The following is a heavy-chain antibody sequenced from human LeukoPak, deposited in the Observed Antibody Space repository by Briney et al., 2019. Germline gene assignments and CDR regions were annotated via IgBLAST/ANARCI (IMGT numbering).Heavy chain of an antibody. J-gene: IGHJ4*02. CDR2: ISAYNGNT. V-gene: IGHV1-18*01. Sequence: ASVKVSCKASGYTFTSYGISWVRQAPGQGLEWMGWISAYNGNTNYAQKLQGRVTMTTDTSTSTAYTELRSLRSDDTAVYYCARDGIDYYPFDYWGQGTLVTVSS. CDR3: ARDGIDYYPFDY. CDR1: GYTFTSYG. D-gene: IGHD3-22*01.